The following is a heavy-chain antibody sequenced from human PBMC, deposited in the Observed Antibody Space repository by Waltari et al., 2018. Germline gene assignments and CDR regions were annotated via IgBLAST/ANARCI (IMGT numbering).Heavy chain of an antibody. Sequence: QVQLVESGGGLVKPGGSRRLSCAASGINFSDNYQSWIRQAPVKVLEWVSYISSSGSTIYYADSVKGRFTISRDNAKNSLYLQMNSLRAEDTAVYYCARSPGPDPDAFDIWGQGTMVTVSS. CDR1: GINFSDNY. J-gene: IGHJ3*02. CDR2: ISSSGSTI. CDR3: ARSPGPDPDAFDI. V-gene: IGHV3-11*04.